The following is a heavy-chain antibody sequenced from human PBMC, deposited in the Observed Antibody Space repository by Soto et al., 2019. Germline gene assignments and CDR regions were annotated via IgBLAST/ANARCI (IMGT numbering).Heavy chain of an antibody. V-gene: IGHV2-5*02. CDR2: IYWDDDK. CDR3: AHRRMSNFWKLRACDI. Sequence: QITLKESGPTLVKPTQTLTLTCTFSGFSLSTVAVGVGWIRQPPGKALEWLAFIYWDDDKRYSPSLKSRFTITKDTSNNQVVLTVTYMDSVNTATYYCAHRRMSNFWKLRACDIWGQGTMVTVSS. J-gene: IGHJ3*02. D-gene: IGHD3-10*01. CDR1: GFSLSTVAVG.